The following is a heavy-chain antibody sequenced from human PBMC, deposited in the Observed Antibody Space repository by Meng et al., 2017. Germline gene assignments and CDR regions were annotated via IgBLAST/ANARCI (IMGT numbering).Heavy chain of an antibody. J-gene: IGHJ5*02. D-gene: IGHD4-17*01. CDR3: ARGVTTVTTALGNWFDP. Sequence: GESLKISCAASGFTFSSYGMHWVRQAPGKGLEWVAVIWYDGSNKYYADSVKGRFTISRDNSKNTLYLQMNSLRAEDTAVYYRARGVTTVTTALGNWFDPWGQGTLVTVSS. CDR2: IWYDGSNK. V-gene: IGHV3-33*01. CDR1: GFTFSSYG.